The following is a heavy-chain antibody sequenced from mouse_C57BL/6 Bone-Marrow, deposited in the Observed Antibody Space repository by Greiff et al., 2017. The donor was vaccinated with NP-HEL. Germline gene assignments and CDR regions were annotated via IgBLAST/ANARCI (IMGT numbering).Heavy chain of an antibody. CDR3: ARHDYYGSSYDPYCDY. D-gene: IGHD1-1*01. CDR2: FYPGSGRI. V-gene: IGHV1-62-2*01. J-gene: IGHJ2*01. CDR1: GHRLTCYG. Sequence: QVQLQQSGAELVKPGVAVKVDCKAAGHRLTCYGGQLVEGVSGQCLDVIGWFYPGSGRIKYNEKFKDKATLTADKSSSTVYMELSRLTSEDSAVYFCARHDYYGSSYDPYCDYWGQGTTLTVSS.